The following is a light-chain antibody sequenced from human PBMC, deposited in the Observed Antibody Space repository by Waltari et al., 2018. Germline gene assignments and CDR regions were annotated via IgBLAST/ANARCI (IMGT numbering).Light chain of an antibody. CDR2: ENN. J-gene: IGLJ3*02. Sequence: QSVLTQPPSASGTPGQRVSMSCSGSSSNVGTNSVYWYQQLPGPAPKLLIYENNQRPSGAPDRFSGSRSGTSASLAISGLQSEDEAEYYCAAWDDSLGWVFGGGTKLTVL. CDR1: SSNVGTNS. V-gene: IGLV1-44*01. CDR3: AAWDDSLGWV.